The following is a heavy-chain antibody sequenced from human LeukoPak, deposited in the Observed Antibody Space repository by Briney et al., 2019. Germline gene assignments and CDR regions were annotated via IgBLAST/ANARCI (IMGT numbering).Heavy chain of an antibody. V-gene: IGHV1-3*01. Sequence: ASVKVSCKASGYSFSNYAIHWVRQAPGQGPEWMGWINAGNDNTKYSQKFQGRVTITRNTSISTAYMELSSLRSEDTAVYYCARGRDYGGNLGYWGQGTLVTVSS. CDR3: ARGRDYGGNLGY. J-gene: IGHJ4*02. CDR2: INAGNDNT. D-gene: IGHD4-23*01. CDR1: GYSFSNYA.